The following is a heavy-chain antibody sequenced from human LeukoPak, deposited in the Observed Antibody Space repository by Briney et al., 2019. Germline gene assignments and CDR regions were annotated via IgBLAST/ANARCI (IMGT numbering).Heavy chain of an antibody. CDR1: GFTFNIYA. D-gene: IGHD2-15*01. V-gene: IGHV3-64D*09. CDR2: ISSNGCST. Sequence: GGSLRLSCSASGFTFNIYAMHWVRQAPGKGLEYVSAISSNGCSTYYTDSVKGRFTISRDNSKNTLYLQMSSLRAEDTAVYYCLCSGGSCHSLLDYWGQGTLVTVSS. J-gene: IGHJ4*02. CDR3: LCSGGSCHSLLDY.